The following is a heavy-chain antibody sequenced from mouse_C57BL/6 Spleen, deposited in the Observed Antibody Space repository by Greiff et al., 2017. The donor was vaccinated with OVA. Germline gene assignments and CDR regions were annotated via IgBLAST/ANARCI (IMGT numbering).Heavy chain of an antibody. CDR3: ASRYYYGSSYGYFDV. D-gene: IGHD1-1*01. CDR1: GFTFSDYG. J-gene: IGHJ1*03. V-gene: IGHV5-17*01. Sequence: EVQLVESGGGLVKPGGSLKLSCAASGFTFSDYGMHWVRQAPEKGLEWVAYISSGSSTIYYADTVKGRFTISRDNAKNTLFLQMTSLRSEDTAMYYCASRYYYGSSYGYFDVWGTGTTVTVSS. CDR2: ISSGSSTI.